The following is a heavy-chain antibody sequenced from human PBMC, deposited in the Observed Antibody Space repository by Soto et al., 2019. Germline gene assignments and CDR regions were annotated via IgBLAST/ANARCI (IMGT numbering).Heavy chain of an antibody. CDR2: ISNDGSNI. CDR3: AGGGSTATAGRQRGYFDY. V-gene: IGHV3-30*03. Sequence: QELLVESGGGVVQPGRSLRLSCAVSGFIFSAYGMHWVRQAPGKGLEWVAVISNDGSNIYYTDSVKGRFTISRDNPKNTLHLQMNSLRPDDTAVYYCAGGGSTATAGRQRGYFDYWGQGTLVTVSS. J-gene: IGHJ4*02. D-gene: IGHD6-13*01. CDR1: GFIFSAYG.